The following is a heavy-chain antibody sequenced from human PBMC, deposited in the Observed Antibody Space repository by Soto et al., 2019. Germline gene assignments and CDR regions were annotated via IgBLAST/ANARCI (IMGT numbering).Heavy chain of an antibody. D-gene: IGHD1-26*01. J-gene: IGHJ4*02. CDR1: GFSFSDFG. CDR3: AKDFSRGPMGMSLYS. Sequence: QVQLVESGGGVVHPGRSLRLSCTASGFSFSDFGMHWVRQAPGKGLEWLALISSDGSNKFYADSVRGRFTVSRDRSENTLHLHMNAVRIDDTAMYYCAKDFSRGPMGMSLYSWGQGTLVIVSS. V-gene: IGHV3-30*18. CDR2: ISSDGSNK.